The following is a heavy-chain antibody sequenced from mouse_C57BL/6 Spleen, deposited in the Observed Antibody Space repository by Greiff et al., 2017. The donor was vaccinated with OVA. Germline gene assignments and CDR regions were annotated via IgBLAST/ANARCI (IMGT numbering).Heavy chain of an antibody. CDR3: ARKGTVEYFDY. V-gene: IGHV1-81*01. CDR1: GYTFTSYG. CDR2: IYPRSGNT. Sequence: QVQLKESGAELARPGASVKLSCKASGYTFTSYGISWVKQRTGQGLEWIGEIYPRSGNTYYNEKFKGKATLTADKSSSTAYMELRSLTSEDSAVYFCARKGTVEYFDYWGQGTTLTVSS. D-gene: IGHD1-1*01. J-gene: IGHJ2*01.